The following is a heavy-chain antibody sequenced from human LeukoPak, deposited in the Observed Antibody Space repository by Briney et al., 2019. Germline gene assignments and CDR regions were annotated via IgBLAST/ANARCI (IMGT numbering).Heavy chain of an antibody. V-gene: IGHV3-23*01. CDR3: AKHAGIQLWKYYFDY. CDR2: ISGSGGST. CDR1: GFTFSSYA. Sequence: GGSLRLSCAASGFTFSSYAMGWVRQAPGKGLEWVSAISGSGGSTYYADSVKGRFTISRDNSKNTLYLQMNSLRAEDTAVYYCAKHAGIQLWKYYFDYWGQGTLVTVSS. D-gene: IGHD5-18*01. J-gene: IGHJ4*02.